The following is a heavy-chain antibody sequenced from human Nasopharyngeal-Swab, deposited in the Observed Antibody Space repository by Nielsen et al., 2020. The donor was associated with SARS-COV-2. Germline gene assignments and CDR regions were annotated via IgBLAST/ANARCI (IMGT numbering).Heavy chain of an antibody. CDR2: ISWDGGST. J-gene: IGHJ4*02. CDR1: GFTFDDYT. Sequence: GESLKISCAASGFTFDDYTMHWVRPAPGKGLAWVSLISWDGGSTYYADSVKGRFTISRDNSKNSLYLRMNSLRTEDTALYYCAKDVGDSLYYFDYWGQGTLVTVSS. D-gene: IGHD4-17*01. V-gene: IGHV3-43*01. CDR3: AKDVGDSLYYFDY.